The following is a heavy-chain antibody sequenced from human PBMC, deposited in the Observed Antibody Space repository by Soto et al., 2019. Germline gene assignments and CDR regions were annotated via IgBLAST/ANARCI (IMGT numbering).Heavy chain of an antibody. J-gene: IGHJ4*02. CDR2: IYHSGST. CDR3: ARGVVGATHSYYFDY. D-gene: IGHD1-26*01. CDR1: GYSISSGYY. Sequence: SETLSLTCAVSGYSISSGYYWGWIRQPPGKGLEWIGSIYHSGSTYYNPSLKSRVTISVDTSKNQFSLKLSSVTAADTAVYYCARGVVGATHSYYFDYWGRGTLVTVSS. V-gene: IGHV4-38-2*01.